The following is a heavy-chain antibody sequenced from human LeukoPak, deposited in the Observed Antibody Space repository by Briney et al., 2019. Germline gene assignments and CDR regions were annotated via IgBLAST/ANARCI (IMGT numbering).Heavy chain of an antibody. D-gene: IGHD6-19*01. Sequence: PGGSLRLSCAASQFTFNIYPMHWVRQAPGKGLEWVAFIRYDGSNKYYADSVKGRFTISRDNSKNTLYLQMNSLRAEDTAVYYCARDSPSGWDAFDIWGQGTMVTVSS. J-gene: IGHJ3*02. CDR2: IRYDGSNK. V-gene: IGHV3-30*14. CDR3: ARDSPSGWDAFDI. CDR1: QFTFNIYP.